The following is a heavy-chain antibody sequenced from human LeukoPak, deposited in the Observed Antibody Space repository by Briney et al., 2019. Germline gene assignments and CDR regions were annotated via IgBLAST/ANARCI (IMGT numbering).Heavy chain of an antibody. D-gene: IGHD3-10*01. CDR3: VSGAAMDV. CDR1: GFTFSSSE. CDR2: VNSRNTI. Sequence: GGSLGLSCIGSGFTFSSSELNWVRQAPATGLEWLSFVNSRNTIYYLDSVKGRFTISRDNARNSLYLQMNSLRVEDTAVYYCVSGAAMDVWGQGTTVTVSS. V-gene: IGHV3-48*03. J-gene: IGHJ6*02.